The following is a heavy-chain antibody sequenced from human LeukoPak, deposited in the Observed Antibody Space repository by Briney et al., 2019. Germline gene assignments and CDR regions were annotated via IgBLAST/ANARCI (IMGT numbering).Heavy chain of an antibody. CDR2: INPNSGGT. CDR1: GYTFTGHY. V-gene: IGHV1-2*02. D-gene: IGHD6-6*01. Sequence: GASVEVSCKASGYTFTGHYMHWVRQAPGQGLEWMGWINPNSGGTNYAQKFQGRVTMTRDTSISTAYMELSRLRSDDTAVYYCARVDIAARVPDNWGQGTLVTVSS. CDR3: ARVDIAARVPDN. J-gene: IGHJ4*02.